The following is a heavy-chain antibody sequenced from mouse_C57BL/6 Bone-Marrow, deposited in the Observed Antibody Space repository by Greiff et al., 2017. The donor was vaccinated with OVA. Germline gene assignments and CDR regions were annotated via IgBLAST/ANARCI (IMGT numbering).Heavy chain of an antibody. D-gene: IGHD2-1*01. V-gene: IGHV1-82*01. Sequence: QVQLKESGPELVKPGASVKISCKASGYAFSSSWMNWVKQRPGKGLEWIGRIYPGDGDTNYNGKFKGKATLTADKSSSTAYMQLSSLTSEDSAVYFCAREGVTGHFDYWGQGTTLTVSS. J-gene: IGHJ2*01. CDR1: GYAFSSSW. CDR2: IYPGDGDT. CDR3: AREGVTGHFDY.